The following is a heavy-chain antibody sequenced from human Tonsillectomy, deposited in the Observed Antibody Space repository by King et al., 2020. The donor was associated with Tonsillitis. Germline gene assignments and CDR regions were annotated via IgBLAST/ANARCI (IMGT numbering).Heavy chain of an antibody. CDR2: IKQDGSEK. D-gene: IGHD3-22*01. V-gene: IGHV3-7*01. Sequence: VQLVESGGGLVQPGGSLRLSCAASGFTFSRYWMNWVRQAPGKGLEWVANIKQDGSEKYYVDSVKGRFTISRDNDENSLYLQMNSLRGEDTAVYYCARGAHYYYERSGYYHGVSELGGMDVWCQGTTVTVSS. CDR3: ARGAHYYYERSGYYHGVSELGGMDV. CDR1: GFTFSRYW. J-gene: IGHJ6*02.